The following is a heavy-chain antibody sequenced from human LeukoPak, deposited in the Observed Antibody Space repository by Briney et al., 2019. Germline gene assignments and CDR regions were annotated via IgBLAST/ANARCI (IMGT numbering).Heavy chain of an antibody. CDR1: GFTFSTYS. V-gene: IGHV3-21*01. D-gene: IGHD3-22*01. CDR2: ITRSSSYI. CDR3: ARTSYDSTWAMDFFDF. J-gene: IGHJ4*02. Sequence: GGSLRLSCAASGFTFSTYSMNWVRQAPGKGLEWVSSITRSSSYIYYADSVKGRFTISRDNAKYSLYLQMNSLRAEDTAVYYCARTSYDSTWAMDFFDFWGQGSLVTVSS.